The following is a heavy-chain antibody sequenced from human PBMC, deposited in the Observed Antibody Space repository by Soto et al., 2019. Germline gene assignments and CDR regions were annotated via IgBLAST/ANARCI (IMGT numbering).Heavy chain of an antibody. Sequence: QVQLQESGPGLVKPSETLSLTCTVSGGSISSYYWNWIRQPPGKGLEWIGYLYYSGSTNYNPSLKSRVTISVDTSKNQFSLKLSSVTAADPAVYYCARGWGGYFQHWDQGTLVTVSS. CDR2: LYYSGST. J-gene: IGHJ1*01. D-gene: IGHD7-27*01. CDR1: GGSISSYY. V-gene: IGHV4-59*01. CDR3: ARGWGGYFQH.